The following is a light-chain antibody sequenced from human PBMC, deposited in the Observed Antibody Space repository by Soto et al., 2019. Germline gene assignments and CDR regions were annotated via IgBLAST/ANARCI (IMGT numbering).Light chain of an antibody. CDR1: QHIHNY. Sequence: AVLLTQSPSSFSASTGDRATITCRASQHIHNYLAWYQQVPGKAPKLLLYAASILQTGVPSRFSGSGSGTDFTLTIDGLQSEDFATYFCQHYYNHPWTFGQGTTVE. CDR3: QHYYNHPWT. J-gene: IGKJ1*01. CDR2: AAS. V-gene: IGKV1-8*01.